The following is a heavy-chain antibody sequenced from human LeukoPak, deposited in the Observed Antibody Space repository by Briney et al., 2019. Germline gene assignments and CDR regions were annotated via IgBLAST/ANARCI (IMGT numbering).Heavy chain of an antibody. V-gene: IGHV3-7*01. J-gene: IGHJ4*02. CDR3: ARDQGAAGDN. CDR2: IDQDGSEK. D-gene: IGHD6-13*01. Sequence: GGSLRLSCAASGFTFSNYWMTWVRQAPGKGLKWVANIDQDGSEKFYVDSVKGRFTISRDNAKDSLYLQMNSLRAEDTALYYCARDQGAAGDNWGQGTLVTVSS. CDR1: GFTFSNYW.